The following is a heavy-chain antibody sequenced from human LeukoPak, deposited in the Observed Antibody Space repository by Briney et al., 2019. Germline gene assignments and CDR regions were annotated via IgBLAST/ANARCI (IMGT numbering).Heavy chain of an antibody. V-gene: IGHV3-74*01. CDR2: INSDGSST. Sequence: GGSLRLSCAASGFTFSSYWMHWVRQAPGKGLVWVSRINSDGSSTSYADSVKGRFTISRDNAKNSLYLQMNSLRAEDTALYYCAKEQSYSSGWYGSRYFDYWGQGTLVTVSS. CDR1: GFTFSSYW. J-gene: IGHJ4*02. CDR3: AKEQSYSSGWYGSRYFDY. D-gene: IGHD6-19*01.